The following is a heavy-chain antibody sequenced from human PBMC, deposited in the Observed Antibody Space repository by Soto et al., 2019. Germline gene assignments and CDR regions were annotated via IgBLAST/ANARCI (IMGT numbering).Heavy chain of an antibody. CDR3: AKSPQNWNYGRAENRRGSRDY. Sequence: EVQLLESGGGLVQPGGSLRLSCAASGFTFSSYAMSWVRQAPGKGLEWVSAISGSGGSTYYADSVKGRFTISRDNSKNTLYLQMNSLRAEDTAVYYCAKSPQNWNYGRAENRRGSRDYWGQGTLVTVSS. CDR1: GFTFSSYA. CDR2: ISGSGGST. V-gene: IGHV3-23*01. D-gene: IGHD1-7*01. J-gene: IGHJ4*02.